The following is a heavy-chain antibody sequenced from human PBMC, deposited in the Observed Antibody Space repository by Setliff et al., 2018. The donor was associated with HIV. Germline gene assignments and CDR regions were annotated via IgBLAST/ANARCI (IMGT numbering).Heavy chain of an antibody. D-gene: IGHD5-18*01. CDR2: IYYSGST. CDR3: ARGSRGYSYAYYYYYMDV. V-gene: IGHV4-59*01. CDR1: GGPISSYY. J-gene: IGHJ6*03. Sequence: SETLSLTCTVSGGPISSYYWSWIRQPPGKGLEWIGYIYYSGSTNYNPSLKSRVTISVDTSKNQFSLKLSSVTAADTAVYYCARGSRGYSYAYYYYYMDVWGKGTTVTVPS.